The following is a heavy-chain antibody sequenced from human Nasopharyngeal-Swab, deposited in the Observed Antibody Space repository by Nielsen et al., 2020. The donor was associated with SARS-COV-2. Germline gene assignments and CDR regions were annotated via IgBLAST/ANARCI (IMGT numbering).Heavy chain of an antibody. CDR2: IIPIFGTA. J-gene: IGHJ6*02. V-gene: IGHV1-69*01. Sequence: WVRQPPGQGLEWMGGIIPIFGTANYAQKFQGRVTITADESTSTAYMELSSLRSEDTAVYYCARSRARIQYDFWSGYYYYGMDVWGQGTTVTVSS. D-gene: IGHD3-3*01. CDR3: ARSRARIQYDFWSGYYYYGMDV.